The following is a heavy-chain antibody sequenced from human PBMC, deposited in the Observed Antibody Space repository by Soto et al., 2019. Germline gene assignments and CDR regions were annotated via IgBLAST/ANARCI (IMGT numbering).Heavy chain of an antibody. Sequence: EVQLLESGGGLVQPGGSLRLSCAASGFTFSSYAMSWVRQAPGKGLEWVSAISGSGGSPYYADSVKGRFTISRDNSKNTLYLLMNSLRAEDTAVYYCAKESGLPPPHCSSTSCYSGYFDYWGQGSLVTVSA. D-gene: IGHD2-2*01. J-gene: IGHJ4*02. CDR2: ISGSGGSP. V-gene: IGHV3-23*01. CDR1: GFTFSSYA. CDR3: AKESGLPPPHCSSTSCYSGYFDY.